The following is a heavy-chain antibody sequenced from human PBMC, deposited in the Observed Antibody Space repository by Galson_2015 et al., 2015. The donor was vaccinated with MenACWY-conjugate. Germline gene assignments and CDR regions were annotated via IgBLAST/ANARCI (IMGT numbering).Heavy chain of an antibody. CDR3: ARAHLGYPGPRNDY. J-gene: IGHJ4*02. Sequence: SLRLSCAASGFTFSSWRMNWVRQAPGKGLEWVSHIASSGDTISYADSVKGRFTISRDNAKSSLYLQMNSLRDEDTAVYYCARAHLGYPGPRNDYWGQGTLVTVSS. CDR1: GFTFSSWR. D-gene: IGHD6-13*01. CDR2: IASSGDTI. V-gene: IGHV3-48*02.